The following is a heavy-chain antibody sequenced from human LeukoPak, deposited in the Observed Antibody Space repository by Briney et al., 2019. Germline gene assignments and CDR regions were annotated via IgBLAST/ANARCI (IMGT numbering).Heavy chain of an antibody. Sequence: GGSLRHSRSAAGGSFNNYGMHWVRQAPGKGREWVAFIRYDGSKKDYADSVKGRLTISRDNSKITLYLQMNSLGAEDTGVYYCAKDASYRGYGAGAWFDPWGQGTMVSVSP. CDR3: AKDASYRGYGAGAWFDP. CDR1: GGSFNNYG. V-gene: IGHV3-30*02. D-gene: IGHD4/OR15-4a*01. CDR2: IRYDGSKK. J-gene: IGHJ5*01.